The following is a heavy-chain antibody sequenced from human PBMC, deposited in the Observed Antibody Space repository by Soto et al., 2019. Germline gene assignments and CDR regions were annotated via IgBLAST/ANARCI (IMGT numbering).Heavy chain of an antibody. D-gene: IGHD6-13*01. CDR3: ARDRAAVYHNSYYFDY. J-gene: IGHJ4*02. CDR1: GFTFSSSW. CDR2: VSGDGSST. V-gene: IGHV3-74*01. Sequence: GGSLRLSCAASGFTFSSSWMHWVRQAPGKGLVWVSRVSGDGSSTNYADSVKGRFTISRDNAKNQFSLKLSSVTAADTAVYYCARDRAAVYHNSYYFDYWGQGTLVTVSS.